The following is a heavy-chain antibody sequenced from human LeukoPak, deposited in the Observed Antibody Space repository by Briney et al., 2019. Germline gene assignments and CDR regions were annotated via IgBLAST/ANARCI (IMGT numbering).Heavy chain of an antibody. D-gene: IGHD2-2*01. CDR3: ARRSCSSTSCKTLDY. CDR1: GFTFSSYS. V-gene: IGHV3-21*01. CDR2: ISSSSSYI. Sequence: GGSLRLSCAASGFTFSSYSMNWVRQAPGKGLEWVSSISSSSSYIYYADSVKGRFTISRDNAKNSLYLQMNSLRAEDTAVYYCARRSCSSTSCKTLDYWGQGTLVTVSS. J-gene: IGHJ4*02.